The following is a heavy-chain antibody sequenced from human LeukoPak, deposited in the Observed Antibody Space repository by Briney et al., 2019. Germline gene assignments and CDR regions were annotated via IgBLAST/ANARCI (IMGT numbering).Heavy chain of an antibody. D-gene: IGHD3-3*01. J-gene: IGHJ6*03. CDR2: MNLNSGNT. V-gene: IGHV1-8*01. Sequence: GASVKVSYKASGYTFTSYDINWVRQATGQGLEWMGWMNLNSGNTGYAQKFQGRVTMTRNTSISTAYMELSSLRSEDTAVYYCARTAVVVPAARRITIFVVVITNYYYYMDAWGKGTTVTVSS. CDR3: ARTAVVVPAARRITIFVVVITNYYYYMDA. CDR1: GYTFTSYD.